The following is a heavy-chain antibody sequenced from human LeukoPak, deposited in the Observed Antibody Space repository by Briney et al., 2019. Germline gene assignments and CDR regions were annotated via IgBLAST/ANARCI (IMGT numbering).Heavy chain of an antibody. Sequence: GGSLRLSCAASGFTFSNAWMSWVRQAPGKGLEWVGRIKSKTFGGTIDYSAPVKGRFIISRDDSKNTLYLQMNSLKTEDTAVYYCTSTITRGYLFDYWGQGTLVTVSS. CDR3: TSTITRGYLFDY. V-gene: IGHV3-15*01. J-gene: IGHJ4*02. D-gene: IGHD5-12*01. CDR1: GFTFSNAW. CDR2: IKSKTFGGTI.